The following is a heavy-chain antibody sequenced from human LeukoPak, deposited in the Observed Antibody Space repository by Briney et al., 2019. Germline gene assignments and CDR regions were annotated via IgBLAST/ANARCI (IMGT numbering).Heavy chain of an antibody. V-gene: IGHV4-34*01. CDR3: ARAWVQLWLYNWFDP. D-gene: IGHD5-18*01. Sequence: SETLSLTCDVYGGSFSGYYWSWIRQPPGKGLEWIGEINHSGSTNYNPSLKSRVTISVDTSKNQFSLKLSSVTAADTAVYYCARAWVQLWLYNWFDPWGQGTLVTVSS. CDR1: GGSFSGYY. CDR2: INHSGST. J-gene: IGHJ5*02.